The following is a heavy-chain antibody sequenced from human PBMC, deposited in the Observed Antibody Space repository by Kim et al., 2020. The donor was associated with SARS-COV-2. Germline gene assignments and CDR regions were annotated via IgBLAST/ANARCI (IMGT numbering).Heavy chain of an antibody. J-gene: IGHJ4*02. Sequence: YAQKFQGRVTMTRDTSISTAYMELSRLRSDDTAVYYCARDSVYGDYGFDYWGQGTLVTVSS. CDR3: ARDSVYGDYGFDY. V-gene: IGHV1-2*02. D-gene: IGHD4-17*01.